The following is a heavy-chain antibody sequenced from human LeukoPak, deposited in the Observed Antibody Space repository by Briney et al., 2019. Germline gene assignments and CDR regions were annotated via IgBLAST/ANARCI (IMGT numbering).Heavy chain of an antibody. V-gene: IGHV3-21*06. CDR3: ARTPSSEQQLSFDY. Sequence: GGSLRLSCAASGFTFSSYEMNWVRQAPGKVLEWVSSITGSSSYIYYADSVKGRFTVSRDNAKNSLYLQMNSLRAEDTAVYYCARTPSSEQQLSFDYWGQGTLVTVSS. CDR1: GFTFSSYE. J-gene: IGHJ4*02. D-gene: IGHD6-13*01. CDR2: ITGSSSYI.